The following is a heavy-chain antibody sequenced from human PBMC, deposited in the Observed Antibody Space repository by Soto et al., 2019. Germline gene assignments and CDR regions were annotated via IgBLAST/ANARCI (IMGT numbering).Heavy chain of an antibody. CDR3: ARYRREAVAGYTLDN. D-gene: IGHD6-13*01. J-gene: IGHJ4*02. CDR1: GGSISSHY. Sequence: PSETLSHTCTVAGGSISSHYWTWIRQPPGKGLEWIGYVYNSGSTNYNPSLKSRVTISEDTSESQFSLKVNSMTAADTAVYYCARYRREAVAGYTLDNWGQGILVTVSS. V-gene: IGHV4-59*11. CDR2: VYNSGST.